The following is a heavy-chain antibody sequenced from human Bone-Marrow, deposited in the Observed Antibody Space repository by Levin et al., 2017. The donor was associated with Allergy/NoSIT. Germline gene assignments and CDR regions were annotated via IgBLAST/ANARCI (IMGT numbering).Heavy chain of an antibody. J-gene: IGHJ3*01. V-gene: IGHV3-23*01. CDR1: GFTYRDHV. CDR2: INYGADIT. Sequence: PGGSLRLSCAASGFTYRDHVMAWVRQAPARGLEWVAAINYGADITYYADSVKGRFTISRDNSKNMLYLDLNSLRDEDTALYYCARITQWHCALGGGTCQSGGGAFDAWGHGTPVSVSS. D-gene: IGHD6-19*01. CDR3: ARITQWHCALGGGTCQSGGGAFDA.